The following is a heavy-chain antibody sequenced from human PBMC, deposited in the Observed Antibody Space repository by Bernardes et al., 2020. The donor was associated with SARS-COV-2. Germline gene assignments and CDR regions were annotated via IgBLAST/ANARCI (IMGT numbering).Heavy chain of an antibody. V-gene: IGHV7-4-1*02. J-gene: IGHJ5*02. D-gene: IGHD3-9*01. CDR1: GYTFNDYA. CDR3: AKERTGSTGFAP. CDR2: IDTETWKP. Sequence: ASVKVSCKASGYTFNDYAIYWVRQAPGQGLEWMGWIDTETWKPTYAQGFTGRFAFSLDTSVSTAYLEISSLKAEDTAVYYCAKERTGSTGFAPWGQGTLVTVSS.